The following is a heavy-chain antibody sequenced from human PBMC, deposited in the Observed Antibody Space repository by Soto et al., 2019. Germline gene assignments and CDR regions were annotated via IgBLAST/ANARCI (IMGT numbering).Heavy chain of an antibody. CDR1: GGTFSSYA. Sequence: QVQLVQSGAEVKKPGSSVTVSCKASGGTFSSYAIRWVRQAPGQGLEWMGGLIPLFGTANYAQKFQGRVPITADESTSTAYMELSSLRCEDTAVYYCVRPSNIVVVPAALVDYYYYGMDVWGQGTTVTVSS. CDR2: LIPLFGTA. D-gene: IGHD2-2*01. J-gene: IGHJ6*02. V-gene: IGHV1-69*01. CDR3: VRPSNIVVVPAALVDYYYYGMDV.